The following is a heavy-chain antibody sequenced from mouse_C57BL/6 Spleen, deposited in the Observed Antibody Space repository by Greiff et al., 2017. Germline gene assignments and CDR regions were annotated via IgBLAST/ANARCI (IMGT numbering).Heavy chain of an antibody. CDR1: GYTFTSYW. J-gene: IGHJ4*01. CDR2: IYPGSGST. CDR3: ARYGGYSNYFYYAMDY. D-gene: IGHD2-5*01. V-gene: IGHV1-55*01. Sequence: QVQLQQPGAELVKPGASVKMSCKASGYTFTSYWITWVKQRPGQGLEWIGDIYPGSGSTNYNEKFKSKATLTVDTSSSTAYMQLSSLTSEDSAVYYCARYGGYSNYFYYAMDYWGQGTSVTVSS.